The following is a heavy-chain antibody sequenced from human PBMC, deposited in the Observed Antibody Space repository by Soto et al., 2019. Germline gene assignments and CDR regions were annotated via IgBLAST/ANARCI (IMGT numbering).Heavy chain of an antibody. Sequence: LSLTCTVSGGSISSYYWSWIRQPPGKGLEWIGYIYYSGSTNYNPSLKSRVTISVDTSKNQFSLKLSSVTAADTAVYYCAREPCDFWPYFDYWGQGTLVTVSS. J-gene: IGHJ4*02. V-gene: IGHV4-59*01. D-gene: IGHD3-3*01. CDR1: GGSISSYY. CDR2: IYYSGST. CDR3: AREPCDFWPYFDY.